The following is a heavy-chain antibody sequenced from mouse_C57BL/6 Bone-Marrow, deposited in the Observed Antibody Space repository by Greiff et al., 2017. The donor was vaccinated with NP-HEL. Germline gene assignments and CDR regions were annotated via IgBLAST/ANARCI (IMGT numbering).Heavy chain of an antibody. J-gene: IGHJ3*01. CDR1: GYSITSGYY. V-gene: IGHV3-6*01. CDR2: ISYDGSN. Sequence: ESGPGLVKPSQSLSLTCSVTGYSITSGYYWYWIRQFPGNILEWLGYISYDGSNNYNPSLKNRISITRDKSKNQFFLKLNSVTTEDTATNCCAREGLGPWFAYWGQGTLVTVSA. D-gene: IGHD4-1*01. CDR3: AREGLGPWFAY.